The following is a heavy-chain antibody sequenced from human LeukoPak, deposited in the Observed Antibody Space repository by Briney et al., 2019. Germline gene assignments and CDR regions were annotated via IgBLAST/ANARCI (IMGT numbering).Heavy chain of an antibody. CDR2: INPNSGGT. D-gene: IGHD6-13*01. Sequence: ASVKVSCKAAGYTFTNYYMHWVRQAPGQGREWMGWINPNSGGTNYAQKFQGRVTMTRDTSISTAYMELSRLRSDDTAVYYCARVGPGIAAAFGYWGQGTLVTVSS. CDR3: ARVGPGIAAAFGY. CDR1: GYTFTNYY. V-gene: IGHV1-2*02. J-gene: IGHJ4*02.